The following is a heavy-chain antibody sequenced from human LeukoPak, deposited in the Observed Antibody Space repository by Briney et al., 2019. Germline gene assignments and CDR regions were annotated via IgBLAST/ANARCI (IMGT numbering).Heavy chain of an antibody. J-gene: IGHJ4*02. D-gene: IGHD3-16*02. CDR2: ISGSGGST. Sequence: PGGSLRLSCAASGFTFSSYAMSWVRQAPGKGLEWVSAISGSGGSTYYADSVKGRFTISRDNSKNTLYLQMNSLRAEDTAVYYCVKFDGMITFGGVIVIAAGYFDYWGQGTLVTVSS. CDR3: VKFDGMITFGGVIVIAAGYFDY. CDR1: GFTFSSYA. V-gene: IGHV3-23*01.